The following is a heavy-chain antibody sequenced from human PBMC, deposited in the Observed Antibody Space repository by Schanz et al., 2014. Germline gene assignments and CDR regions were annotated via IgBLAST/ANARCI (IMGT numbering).Heavy chain of an antibody. J-gene: IGHJ5*02. D-gene: IGHD3-3*01. Sequence: QVQLVQSGAEVMKPGASVTVSCKASGYTLTGFGVSWVRQAPGQGLEWMGRISPSSGGTNYAQNFQGRVTMTKDTSINTVYMELSTLTSDDTAVYYCARESVSRTRLFDPWGQGTLVTVSS. V-gene: IGHV1-2*06. CDR3: ARESVSRTRLFDP. CDR1: GYTLTGFG. CDR2: ISPSSGGT.